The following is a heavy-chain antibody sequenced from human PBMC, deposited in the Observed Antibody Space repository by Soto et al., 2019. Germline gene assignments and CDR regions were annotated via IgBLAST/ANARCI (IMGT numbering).Heavy chain of an antibody. CDR1: GGTFSSYA. J-gene: IGHJ6*02. CDR2: IIPIFATA. CDR3: ARSITGTVSYYYGMDV. V-gene: IGHV1-69*01. D-gene: IGHD1-20*01. Sequence: QVQLVQSGAEVKKPGSSVKVSCKASGGTFSSYAISWVRQAPGQGLEWMGGIIPIFATADYAQKFQGRVTITADASTSTAYMELSSLRSEDTAVYYCARSITGTVSYYYGMDVWGQGTTVTVSS.